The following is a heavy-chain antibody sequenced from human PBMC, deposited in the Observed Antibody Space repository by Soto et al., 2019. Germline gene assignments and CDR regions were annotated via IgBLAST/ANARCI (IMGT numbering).Heavy chain of an antibody. Sequence: EVQLLESGGGLVQPGGSLRLSCAASGFTFSSYAMSWVRQAPGKGLEWVSAISGSGGSTYYADSVKGRFTISRDNSKNTLYLQMNSLRAEDTAVYYCASSTYDFWSGYHTHYYYYYGMDVWGQGTTVTVSS. D-gene: IGHD3-3*01. J-gene: IGHJ6*02. V-gene: IGHV3-23*01. CDR3: ASSTYDFWSGYHTHYYYYYGMDV. CDR1: GFTFSSYA. CDR2: ISGSGGST.